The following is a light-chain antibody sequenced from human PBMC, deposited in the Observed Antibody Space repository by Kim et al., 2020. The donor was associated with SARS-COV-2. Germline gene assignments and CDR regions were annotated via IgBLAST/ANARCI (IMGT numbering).Light chain of an antibody. CDR2: SND. Sequence: GQGVTISCSGSRSNIGSNTVNWYQQLPGMAPKLLIYSNDQRPSGVPDRFSASKSGTAASLAISGLQSEDETDYYCAAWDDSLIGVVFGGGTQLTVL. CDR1: RSNIGSNT. V-gene: IGLV1-44*01. J-gene: IGLJ2*01. CDR3: AAWDDSLIGVV.